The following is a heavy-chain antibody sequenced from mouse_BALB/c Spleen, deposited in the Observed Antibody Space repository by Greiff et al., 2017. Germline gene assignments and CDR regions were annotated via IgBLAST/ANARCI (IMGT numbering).Heavy chain of an antibody. CDR2: ISNGGGST. D-gene: IGHD1-1*01. CDR1: GFTFSSYT. Sequence: EVKLVESGGGLVQPGGSLKLSCAASGFTFSSYTMSWVRQTPEKRLEWVAYISNGGGSTYYPDTVKGRFTISRDNAKNTLYLQMSSLKSEDTAMYYCARRTTGYAMDYWGQGTSVTVSS. CDR3: ARRTTGYAMDY. J-gene: IGHJ4*01. V-gene: IGHV5-12-2*01.